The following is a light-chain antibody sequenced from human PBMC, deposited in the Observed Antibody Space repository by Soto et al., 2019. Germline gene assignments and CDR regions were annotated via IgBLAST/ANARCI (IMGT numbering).Light chain of an antibody. CDR2: KAS. V-gene: IGKV1-5*03. Sequence: DIQMTQSPSTLSGSVGDRVTITCRASQTISSWLAWYQQKPGKAPKLLIYKASTLKSGVPSRFSGSGSGTDFTLTISSLEPEDFAVYYCQQRSDGITFGQGTRLEIK. J-gene: IGKJ5*01. CDR3: QQRSDGIT. CDR1: QTISSW.